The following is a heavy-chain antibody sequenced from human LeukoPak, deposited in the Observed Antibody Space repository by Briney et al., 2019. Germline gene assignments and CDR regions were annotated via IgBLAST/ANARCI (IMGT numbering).Heavy chain of an antibody. Sequence: SGASLRLSCEASGFTFGNFGMTWVRQAPGKGLQWVSGITGSTTWTYYAASVKGRFTVSRDNSQNTLHLQMNSLRADDTAVYYCARELVSSGTGYFDLWGRGTLVTVSS. CDR3: ARELVSSGTGYFDL. V-gene: IGHV3-23*01. CDR2: ITGSTTWT. D-gene: IGHD3-10*02. J-gene: IGHJ2*01. CDR1: GFTFGNFG.